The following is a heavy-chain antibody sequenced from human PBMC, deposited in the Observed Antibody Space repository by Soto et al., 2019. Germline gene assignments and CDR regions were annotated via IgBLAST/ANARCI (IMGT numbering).Heavy chain of an antibody. CDR1: GYIFTNFG. Sequence: QVQLKQSGPEVRKPGASVRVSCKASGYIFTNFGISWVRQATGQGLEWMGWISGYNDNTHYAQKLQGRGSMTTDTSTGTAYMDLRSLRSDDTAIYYCVRDSSSWFYYYYGMDVWGQGTTVTVSS. CDR2: ISGYNDNT. CDR3: VRDSSSWFYYYYGMDV. J-gene: IGHJ6*02. V-gene: IGHV1-18*01. D-gene: IGHD6-13*01.